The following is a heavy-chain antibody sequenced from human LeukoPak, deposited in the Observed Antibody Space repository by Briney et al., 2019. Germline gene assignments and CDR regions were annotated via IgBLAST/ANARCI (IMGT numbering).Heavy chain of an antibody. V-gene: IGHV3-30*18. J-gene: IGHJ4*02. D-gene: IGHD6-19*01. CDR1: GFTFSSYG. Sequence: GGSLRLSCAASGFTFSSYGMHWVRQAPGKGLEWVAVISYDGSNKYYADSVKGRFTISRDNSKNTLYLQMNSLRAEDTAVYYCAKDGGYSSGWYETTYWGQGTLVTVS. CDR3: AKDGGYSSGWYETTY. CDR2: ISYDGSNK.